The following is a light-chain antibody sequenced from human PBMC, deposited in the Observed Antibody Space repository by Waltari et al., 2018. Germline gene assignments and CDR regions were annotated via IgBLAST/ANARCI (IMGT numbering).Light chain of an antibody. J-gene: IGLJ2*01. Sequence: QSALTQPASVSGSPGQSITISCTGTSSDVGAYAYVSWYQQHPGKAPKLMIYDVSSRPSGVSNRFSGSIDRSSNSASLTISGLTTEDEADYYCQSFDRSSVVFGGGTKLTVL. CDR2: DVS. CDR3: QSFDRSSVV. V-gene: IGLV2-14*03. CDR1: SSDVGAYAY.